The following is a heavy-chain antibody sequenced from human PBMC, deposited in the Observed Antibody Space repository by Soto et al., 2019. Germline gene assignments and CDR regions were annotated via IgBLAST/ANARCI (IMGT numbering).Heavy chain of an antibody. CDR2: IGSAGDT. D-gene: IGHD1-1*01. Sequence: EVQLVESGGGLVQPGGSLRLSCAASGFTLSGYDIHWVRKATGKGLEWVSGIGSAGDTYYVDSVKGRFTISRENAKNSLYLHMHSLRVGDTAVYYCTRKTPTTGMAVWGQGTTVTVSS. CDR3: TRKTPTTGMAV. J-gene: IGHJ6*02. CDR1: GFTLSGYD. V-gene: IGHV3-13*01.